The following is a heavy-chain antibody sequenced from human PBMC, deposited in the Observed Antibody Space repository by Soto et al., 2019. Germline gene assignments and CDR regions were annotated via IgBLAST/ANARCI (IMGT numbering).Heavy chain of an antibody. V-gene: IGHV5-51*01. CDR3: ARSSLAYDYYYYGMDV. Sequence: GESLKISCKGSGYSFTSYWIGWVRQMPGKGLEWMGIIYPGDSDTRYSPSFQGQVTISADKSISTAYLQWSSLKASDTAMYYCARSSLAYDYYYYGMDVWGQGTTVTVSS. CDR2: IYPGDSDT. J-gene: IGHJ6*02. CDR1: GYSFTSYW. D-gene: IGHD3-3*02.